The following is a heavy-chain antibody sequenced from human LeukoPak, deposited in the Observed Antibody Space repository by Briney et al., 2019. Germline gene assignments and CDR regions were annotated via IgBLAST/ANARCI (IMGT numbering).Heavy chain of an antibody. J-gene: IGHJ3*02. Sequence: ASVKVSCKASGYTFNSDYMHWVRQAPGQGLEWMGWINPNSGGTNYAQKFQGRVTMTRDTSISTAYMELSRLRSDDTAVYYCARVVDSSSSTYPTDAFDIWGQGTMVTVSS. V-gene: IGHV1-2*02. CDR2: INPNSGGT. CDR1: GYTFNSDY. D-gene: IGHD6-6*01. CDR3: ARVVDSSSSTYPTDAFDI.